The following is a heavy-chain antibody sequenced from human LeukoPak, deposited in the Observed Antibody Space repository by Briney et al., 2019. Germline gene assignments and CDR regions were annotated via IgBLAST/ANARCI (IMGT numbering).Heavy chain of an antibody. Sequence: ASVKVSCKASGYTFTGYYMHWVRQAPGQGLEWMGWINPNSGGTHYAQKFQGRVTMTRDTSISTAYMELSRLRSDDTAVYYCARHPNNRLVNIDCWGQGTLVTVSS. D-gene: IGHD6-19*01. CDR3: ARHPNNRLVNIDC. CDR2: INPNSGGT. CDR1: GYTFTGYY. V-gene: IGHV1-2*02. J-gene: IGHJ4*02.